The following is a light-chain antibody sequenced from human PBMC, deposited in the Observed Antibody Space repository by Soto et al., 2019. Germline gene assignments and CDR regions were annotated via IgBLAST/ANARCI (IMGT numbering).Light chain of an antibody. CDR3: QQWIRWT. Sequence: EIVMTQSPATLSASPGDTVTLSCRASQRIGSNLAWYQQKPGQAPRLLMYGASTRATGVPARFSGSGSETEFTLTISSLLSEDFALYHCQQWIRWTFGQGTRLELK. V-gene: IGKV3-15*01. CDR1: QRIGSN. J-gene: IGKJ1*01. CDR2: GAS.